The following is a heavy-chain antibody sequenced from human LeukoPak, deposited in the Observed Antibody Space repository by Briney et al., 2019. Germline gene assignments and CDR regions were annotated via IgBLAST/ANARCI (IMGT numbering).Heavy chain of an antibody. J-gene: IGHJ5*02. CDR3: AKSGGIAAAGTVWFDP. D-gene: IGHD6-13*01. CDR2: ISGSGGST. CDR1: GFTFSSYA. V-gene: IGHV3-23*01. Sequence: PGGSLRLSCAASGFTFSSYAMSWVRQAPGKGLEWVSAISGSGGSTYYADSVKGRFTISRDNSKNTLYLQMNSLRAEDTAVYYCAKSGGIAAAGTVWFDPWGQGTLVTVSS.